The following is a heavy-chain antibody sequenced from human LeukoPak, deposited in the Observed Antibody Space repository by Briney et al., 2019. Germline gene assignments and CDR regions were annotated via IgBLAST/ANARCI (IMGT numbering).Heavy chain of an antibody. CDR2: VYNSGST. Sequence: KPSETLSLTCTVSGGSLSGFFWSWIRQPPRNGLEWIGYVYNSGSTDYNPSLKSRVTISQDTSNNQFSLKLKFVTAADTAVYYCARASPNWNPPDYWGQGTLVTVSS. CDR1: GGSLSGFF. CDR3: ARASPNWNPPDY. V-gene: IGHV4-59*08. J-gene: IGHJ4*02. D-gene: IGHD1-1*01.